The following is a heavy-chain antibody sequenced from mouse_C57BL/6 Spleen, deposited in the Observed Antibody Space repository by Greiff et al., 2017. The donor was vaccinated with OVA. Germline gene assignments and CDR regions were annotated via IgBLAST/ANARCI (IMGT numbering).Heavy chain of an antibody. D-gene: IGHD2-5*01. CDR2: IYPRSGNT. CDR3: ARSKPPYSNYEDDMDD. J-gene: IGHJ4*01. CDR1: GYTFTSYG. Sequence: QVQLQQSGAELARPGASVKLSCKASGYTFTSYGISWVKQRTGQGLEWIGEIYPRSGNTYYNEKFKGKATLTADKSSSTAYMELRSLTSEDSAVYFCARSKPPYSNYEDDMDDWGQGTSVTVS. V-gene: IGHV1-81*01.